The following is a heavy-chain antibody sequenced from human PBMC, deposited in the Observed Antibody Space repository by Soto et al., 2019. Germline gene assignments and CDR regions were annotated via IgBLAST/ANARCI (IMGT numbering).Heavy chain of an antibody. CDR3: ARGWWGPKFWSVYYYYGMEV. V-gene: IGHV1-18*01. J-gene: IGHJ6*02. CDR1: GYTFTSYG. Sequence: ASVKVSCKASGYTFTSYGISWLRQARGQGLEWMGWIIAYIGNTNYAQKLQGRVTMTTDTSTSTAYMELRSLRSEDTAVYYWARGWWGPKFWSVYYYYGMEVSGQGTTVTVSS. CDR2: IIAYIGNT. D-gene: IGHD3-3*01.